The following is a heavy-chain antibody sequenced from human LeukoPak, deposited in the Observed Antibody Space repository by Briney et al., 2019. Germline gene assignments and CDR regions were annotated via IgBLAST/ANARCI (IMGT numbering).Heavy chain of an antibody. CDR1: GYTFTGYY. CDR2: INPNSGGT. Sequence: GASVKVSCKASGYTFTGYYMHWVRQAPGQGLEWMGGINPNSGGTNYSQKFQGRVTMTRDTSISTAYMELSRLRSDDTAVYYCARNMGHRTYYYDSSGYTLDYWGQGTLVTVSS. D-gene: IGHD3-22*01. V-gene: IGHV1-2*02. J-gene: IGHJ4*02. CDR3: ARNMGHRTYYYDSSGYTLDY.